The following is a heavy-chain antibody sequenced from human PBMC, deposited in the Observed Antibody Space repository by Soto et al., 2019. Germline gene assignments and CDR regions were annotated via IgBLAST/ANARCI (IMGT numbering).Heavy chain of an antibody. V-gene: IGHV3-7*05. Sequence: PGGSLRLSCAASGFTFSSYWMSWVRQAPGKGLEWVANIKQDGSEKYYVDSVKGRFTISRDNAKNSLYLQMNSLRAEDTAVYYCARPYSSSWHPTTDVFDIWGQGSLDTGSS. CDR3: ARPYSSSWHPTTDVFDI. D-gene: IGHD6-13*01. CDR1: GFTFSSYW. CDR2: IKQDGSEK. J-gene: IGHJ3*02.